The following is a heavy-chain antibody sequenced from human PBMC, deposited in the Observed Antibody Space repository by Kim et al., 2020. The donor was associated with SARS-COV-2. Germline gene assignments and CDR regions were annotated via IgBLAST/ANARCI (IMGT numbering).Heavy chain of an antibody. CDR1: GYTFTSYA. D-gene: IGHD3-10*02. Sequence: ASVKVSCKASGYTFTSYAMNWVRQAPGQGLEWMGWINTNTGNPTYAQGFTGRFVFSLDTSVSTAYLQISSLKAEDTAVYYCARLDVQGHLFAGLDDYWGQGALVTVSS. CDR2: INTNTGNP. J-gene: IGHJ4*02. V-gene: IGHV7-4-1*02. CDR3: ARLDVQGHLFAGLDDY.